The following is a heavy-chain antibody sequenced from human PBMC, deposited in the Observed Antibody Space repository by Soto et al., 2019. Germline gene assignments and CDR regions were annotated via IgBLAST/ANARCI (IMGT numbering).Heavy chain of an antibody. CDR1: GGSISSRDYH. CDR3: AINGDCTRPGCIVRWVHP. Sequence: PSETLSLPCTVSGGSISSRDYHWGWIRQTPGKGLEWIGNIYYSGSASYNPSLKSRVTISVDKSKNQFYLDLNSVTAADTAMYYCAINGDCTRPGCIVRWVHPWGPGTLVTVS. CDR2: IYYSGSA. V-gene: IGHV4-39*07. D-gene: IGHD2-8*01. J-gene: IGHJ5*02.